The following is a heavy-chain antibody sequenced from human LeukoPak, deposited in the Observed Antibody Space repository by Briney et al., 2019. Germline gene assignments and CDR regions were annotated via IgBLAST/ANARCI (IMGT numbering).Heavy chain of an antibody. CDR3: ATTGAVFLGGEDY. Sequence: ASVKVSCKVSGYTLTELSMHWVRQAPGKGLEWMGGFDPENGETIYAQKFQGRVTMTEDTSTDTDYLELSSLRSEDTALYYCATTGAVFLGGEDYWGQGTLVTVYS. D-gene: IGHD3-16*01. CDR2: FDPENGET. CDR1: GYTLTELS. J-gene: IGHJ4*02. V-gene: IGHV1-24*01.